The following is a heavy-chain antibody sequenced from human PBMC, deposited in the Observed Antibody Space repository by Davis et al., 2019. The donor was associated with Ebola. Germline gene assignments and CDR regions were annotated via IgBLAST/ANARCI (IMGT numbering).Heavy chain of an antibody. J-gene: IGHJ5*02. CDR3: ARSWGPIVVVPAAIGGRRLGIWFDP. CDR1: GYTFTSYG. Sequence: AASVKVSCKASGYTFTSYGISWVRQAPGQGLEWMGWISAYNGNTNYAQKLQGRVTMTTDTSTSTAYMELRSLRSDDTAVYYCARSWGPIVVVPAAIGGRRLGIWFDPWGQGTLVTVSS. CDR2: ISAYNGNT. D-gene: IGHD2-2*01. V-gene: IGHV1-18*01.